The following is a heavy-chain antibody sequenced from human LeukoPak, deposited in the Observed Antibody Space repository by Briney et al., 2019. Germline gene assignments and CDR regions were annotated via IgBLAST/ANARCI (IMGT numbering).Heavy chain of an antibody. CDR3: ARAGGEYTSSSLDS. J-gene: IGHJ4*02. V-gene: IGHV1-18*01. Sequence: ASVKVSCKASGYTFTSYGISWVRQAPGQGLEWMGWISAYNGNTNYAQKLQGRVTLTTDTSTNTAYMELRSLRSDDTAMYYCARAGGEYTSSSLDSWGQGTLVTVSS. CDR2: ISAYNGNT. D-gene: IGHD6-6*01. CDR1: GYTFTSYG.